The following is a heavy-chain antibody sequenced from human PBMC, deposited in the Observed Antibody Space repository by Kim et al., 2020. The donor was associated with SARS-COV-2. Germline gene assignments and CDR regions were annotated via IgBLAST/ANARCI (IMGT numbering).Heavy chain of an antibody. Sequence: YTQMFQGRVTITADESTSKAYMELSSLRSEDTAVYYCAREGAGTTHLFDPWGQGTLVTVSS. D-gene: IGHD1-7*01. V-gene: IGHV1-69*01. CDR3: AREGAGTTHLFDP. J-gene: IGHJ5*02.